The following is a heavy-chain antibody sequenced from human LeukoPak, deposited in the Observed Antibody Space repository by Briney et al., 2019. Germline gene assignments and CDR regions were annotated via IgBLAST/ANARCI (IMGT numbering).Heavy chain of an antibody. CDR3: ARDVYYGSGSPRLDY. V-gene: IGHV3-48*01. Sequence: PGGSLRLSCAASGFTFSDYNMNWVRQVPGKGLESVSYMSRSGDIIYYADSVKGRFTISRDNAKNSLYLQMNSLRAEDTAVYYCARDVYYGSGSPRLDYWGQRTLVTVSS. CDR2: MSRSGDII. J-gene: IGHJ4*02. D-gene: IGHD3-10*01. CDR1: GFTFSDYN.